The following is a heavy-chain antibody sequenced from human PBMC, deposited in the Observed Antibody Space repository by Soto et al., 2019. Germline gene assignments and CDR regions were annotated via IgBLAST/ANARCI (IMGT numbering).Heavy chain of an antibody. D-gene: IGHD3-10*01. CDR1: GGSFSGYY. J-gene: IGHJ5*02. CDR3: ARGPMVRGVISRNNWFDP. V-gene: IGHV4-34*01. CDR2: INHSGST. Sequence: SETLSLTCAVYGGSFSGYYWSWIRQPPGKGLEWIGEINHSGSTNYNPSLKSRVTISVDTSKNQFSLKLSSVTAADTAVYYCARGPMVRGVISRNNWFDPWGQGTLVTVSS.